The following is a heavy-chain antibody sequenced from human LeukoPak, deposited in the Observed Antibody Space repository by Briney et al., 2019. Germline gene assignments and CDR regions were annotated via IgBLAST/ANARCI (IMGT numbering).Heavy chain of an antibody. V-gene: IGHV4-59*01. CDR2: IYYSGST. CDR1: GGSISSYY. J-gene: IGHJ6*03. D-gene: IGHD5-18*01. CDR3: ARNEESGNSYGYFGYYYYMDV. Sequence: PSETLSLTCTVSGGSISSYYWSWIRQPPGKGLEWIGYIYYSGSTNYNPSLKSRVTISVDTSKNQFSLKLSSVTAADTAVYYCARNEESGNSYGYFGYYYYMDVWGKGTTVTVSS.